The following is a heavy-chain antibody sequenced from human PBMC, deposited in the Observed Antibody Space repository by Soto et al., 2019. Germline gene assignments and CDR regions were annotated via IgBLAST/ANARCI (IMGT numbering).Heavy chain of an antibody. Sequence: GESLKISCKGSGYSFAGYWITWVRQKPGKGLEWMGRIDPSDSQAYYSPSFRGHVTISVTKSITTVFLQWSSLRASGTAMYYCARQIYDSDTGPNFQYYFDSWGQGTPVTVSS. CDR2: IDPSDSQA. CDR3: ARQIYDSDTGPNFQYYFDS. CDR1: GYSFAGYW. V-gene: IGHV5-10-1*01. D-gene: IGHD3-22*01. J-gene: IGHJ4*02.